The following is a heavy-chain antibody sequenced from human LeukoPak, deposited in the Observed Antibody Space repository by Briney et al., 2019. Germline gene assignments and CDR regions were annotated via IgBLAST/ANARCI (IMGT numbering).Heavy chain of an antibody. D-gene: IGHD1-26*01. CDR3: ARANDFRGATKDAFDI. Sequence: SETLSLTCAVPGGSISSSNWWSWVRQPPGKGLEWIGEIYHSGSTNYNPSLKSRVTISVDKSKNQFSLKLSSVTAADTAVYYCARANDFRGATKDAFDIWGQGTMVTVSS. V-gene: IGHV4-4*02. J-gene: IGHJ3*02. CDR1: GGSISSSNW. CDR2: IYHSGST.